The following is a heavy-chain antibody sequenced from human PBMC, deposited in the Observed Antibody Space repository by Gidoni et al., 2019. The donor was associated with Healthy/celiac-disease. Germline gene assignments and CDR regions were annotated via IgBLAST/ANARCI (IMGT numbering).Heavy chain of an antibody. D-gene: IGHD3-22*01. Sequence: EVQLLESGGGLVQPGGSLRLSCAASGFTFSSYALSWVRQAPGKGLEWVSAISGSGGSTYYADSVKGRFTISRDNSKNTLYLQMNSLRAEDTAVYYCASIRSGYYITGYYYYMDVWGKGTTVTVSS. CDR1: GFTFSSYA. CDR3: ASIRSGYYITGYYYYMDV. CDR2: ISGSGGST. J-gene: IGHJ6*03. V-gene: IGHV3-23*01.